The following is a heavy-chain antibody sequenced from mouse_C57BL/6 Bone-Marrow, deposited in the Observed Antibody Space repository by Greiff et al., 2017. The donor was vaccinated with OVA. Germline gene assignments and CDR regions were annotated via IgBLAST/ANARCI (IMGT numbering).Heavy chain of an antibody. J-gene: IGHJ3*01. D-gene: IGHD1-1*01. CDR2: LHPSDSDT. CDR3: AIGDVYYGSSYGWFAY. Sequence: QVQLQQSGAELVKPGASVKVSCKASGYTFTSYWMHWVKQRPGQGLEWIGRLHPSDSDTTYNQKFKGKATLTVDKSSSTTYMQLSVLTSEDSAFYYCAIGDVYYGSSYGWFAYWGQGTLVTVSA. CDR1: GYTFTSYW. V-gene: IGHV1-74*01.